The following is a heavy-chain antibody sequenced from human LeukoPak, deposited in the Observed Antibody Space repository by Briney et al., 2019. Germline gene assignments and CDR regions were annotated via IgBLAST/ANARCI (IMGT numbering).Heavy chain of an antibody. CDR1: GYSFTNYK. V-gene: IGHV1-46*01. D-gene: IGHD5-12*01. CDR3: ARATSPIAYDWNS. J-gene: IGHJ4*02. CDR2: IDPSGPSV. Sequence: GASVKVSCKASGYSFTNYKIHWLRQAPGQGLQWMGIIDPSGPSVTYAQIFQGRLTVTRDTSTSTVYIQLSSLRSEDTAMYYCARATSPIAYDWNSWGQGTLVTVSS.